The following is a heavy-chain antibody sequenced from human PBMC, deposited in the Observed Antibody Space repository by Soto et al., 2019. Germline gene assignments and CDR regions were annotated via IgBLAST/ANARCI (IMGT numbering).Heavy chain of an antibody. D-gene: IGHD3-22*01. V-gene: IGHV3-7*05. CDR1: GFTLSSYW. CDR3: ARVTYYDSSGYYRWFDL. Sequence: GGALRLSCAASGFTLSSYWMTWARQAPGKGLEWVANIKQDGSEEYYVDSVKGRFTISRDNAKNSLYLQMSSLRAEDTAVYYCARVTYYDSSGYYRWFDLWGQGTLVTVSS. J-gene: IGHJ5*02. CDR2: IKQDGSEE.